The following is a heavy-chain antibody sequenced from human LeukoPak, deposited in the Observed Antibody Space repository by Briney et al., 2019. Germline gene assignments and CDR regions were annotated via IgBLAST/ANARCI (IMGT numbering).Heavy chain of an antibody. J-gene: IGHJ4*03. CDR1: GQSLYGYF. CDR2: SSQSGST. CDR3: ARAYYSTSWYGV. D-gene: IGHD2-2*01. V-gene: IGHV4-34*01. Sequence: PSETLSLSCGVSGQSLYGYFWSWIRQPPGKGLEWIGESSQSGSTNYNPSLKSRVTILLDTSKNHFSVRLSSVTAADTAVYYCARAYYSTSWYGVWGQGTLVTVSS.